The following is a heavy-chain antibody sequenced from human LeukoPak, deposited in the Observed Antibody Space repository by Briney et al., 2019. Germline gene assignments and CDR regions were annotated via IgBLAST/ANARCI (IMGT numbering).Heavy chain of an antibody. V-gene: IGHV3-21*01. CDR3: ARDPYSGSYSDYYYYMDV. Sequence: KSGGSLRLSCAASGFTVSSNYMNWVRQAPGKGLEWVSSITSSSTYIYYADSVKGRFTISRDNAKNSLYLQMNSLRAEDTAVYYCARDPYSGSYSDYYYYMDVWGKGTTVTVSS. D-gene: IGHD1-26*01. CDR1: GFTVSSNY. J-gene: IGHJ6*03. CDR2: ITSSSTYI.